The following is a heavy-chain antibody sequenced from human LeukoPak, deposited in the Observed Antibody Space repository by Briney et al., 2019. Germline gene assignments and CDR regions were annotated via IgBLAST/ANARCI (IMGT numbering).Heavy chain of an antibody. J-gene: IGHJ3*01. Sequence: GGSLRLSCVASGFTFSDYYMSWIRQAPGKGLEWVSYISTSSSYTNYADSVKGRFTISRDNAKNSLYLQMNSLRAEDTAVYYCARAPVGLKADAFDVWGQGTMVTVSS. CDR3: ARAPVGLKADAFDV. CDR1: GFTFSDYY. V-gene: IGHV3-11*06. D-gene: IGHD1-26*01. CDR2: ISTSSSYT.